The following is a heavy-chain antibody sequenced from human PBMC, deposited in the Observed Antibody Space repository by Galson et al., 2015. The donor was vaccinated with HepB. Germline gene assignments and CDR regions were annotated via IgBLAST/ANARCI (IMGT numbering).Heavy chain of an antibody. CDR2: ISGSGGST. J-gene: IGHJ3*02. D-gene: IGHD6-19*01. V-gene: IGHV3-23*01. CDR3: ANHGYSSGWSWGHGAFDI. CDR1: GFTFSSYT. Sequence: SLRLSCAASGFTFSSYTMSWVRQAPGKGLEWVSAISGSGGSTYYADSVKGRFTISRDNSKNTLYLQMNSLRAEDTAVYYRANHGYSSGWSWGHGAFDIWGQGTMVTVSS.